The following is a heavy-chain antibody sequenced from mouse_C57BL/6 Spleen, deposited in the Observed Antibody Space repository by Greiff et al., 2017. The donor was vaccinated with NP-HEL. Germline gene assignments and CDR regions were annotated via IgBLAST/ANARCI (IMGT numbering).Heavy chain of an antibody. CDR2: IDPSDSYT. CDR1: GYTFTSYW. J-gene: IGHJ4*01. Sequence: QVQLQQPGAELVMPGASVKLSCKASGYTFTSYWMHWVKQRPGQGLEWIGEIDPSDSYTNYNQKFKGKSTLTADKSSSTAYMQLSSLTSEDSAVYYCARRGKDAMDYWGQGTSVTVSS. D-gene: IGHD1-1*01. V-gene: IGHV1-69*01. CDR3: ARRGKDAMDY.